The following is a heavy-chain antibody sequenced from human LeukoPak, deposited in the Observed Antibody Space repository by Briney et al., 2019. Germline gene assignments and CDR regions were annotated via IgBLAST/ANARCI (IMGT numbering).Heavy chain of an antibody. D-gene: IGHD2-21*02. CDR3: ARTTSLTASGYDC. Sequence: RASVTVSCKTSGYSFTTYHINWVRQASGQGLEWLGWMNPYTGDRGYAQRFQGRLSITSDTSISTAYMELGSLKPDDTAVYFCARTTSLTASGYDCWGQGTLVTVSS. J-gene: IGHJ4*02. CDR1: GYSFTTYH. V-gene: IGHV1-8*03. CDR2: MNPYTGDR.